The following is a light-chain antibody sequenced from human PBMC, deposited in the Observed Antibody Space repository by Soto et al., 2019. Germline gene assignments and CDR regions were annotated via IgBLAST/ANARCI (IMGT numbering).Light chain of an antibody. J-gene: IGKJ2*01. CDR2: GAS. CDR3: RQRGNWPLYT. V-gene: IGKV3-11*01. Sequence: EIVLTQSPATLSLSPGERATLSCRASQSVSSYLAWYQQKPGQAPRLLIYGASNRATGIPARFSGSGSGTDFALTITSLEPEDFAVYYCRQRGNWPLYTFGQGTKLEIK. CDR1: QSVSSY.